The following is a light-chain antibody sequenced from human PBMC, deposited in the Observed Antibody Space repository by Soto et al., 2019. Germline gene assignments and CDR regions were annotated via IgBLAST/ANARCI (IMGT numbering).Light chain of an antibody. CDR2: WAS. J-gene: IGKJ1*01. Sequence: DIVMTQSPDSLALSLGERATINCKSSQSVLYFSNNKNYLAWYQQKPGQPPKLLIYWASTRESGVPDRFSGSGSGTDFTHTISSMQAEDVAVYYCQQYYSTPQTFGQGTKVEIK. CDR1: QSVLYFSNNKNY. V-gene: IGKV4-1*01. CDR3: QQYYSTPQT.